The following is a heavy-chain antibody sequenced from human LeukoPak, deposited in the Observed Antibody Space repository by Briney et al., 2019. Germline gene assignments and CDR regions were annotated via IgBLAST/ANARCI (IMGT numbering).Heavy chain of an antibody. V-gene: IGHV4-59*01. Sequence: SETLSLTCTVSGGSISGYYWSWIRQPPGKGLEWIGYIYYSGSTNYNPSLKSRVTISVDTSKNQFSLKLSSVTAADSAVYYCARSRIEMATISPADYWGQGTLVTVSS. CDR1: GGSISGYY. CDR3: ARSRIEMATISPADY. D-gene: IGHD5-24*01. J-gene: IGHJ4*02. CDR2: IYYSGST.